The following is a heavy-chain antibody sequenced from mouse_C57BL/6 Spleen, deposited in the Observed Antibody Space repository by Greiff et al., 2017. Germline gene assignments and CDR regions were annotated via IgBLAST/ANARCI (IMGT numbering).Heavy chain of an antibody. CDR2: IYPGNGDT. V-gene: IGHV1-12*01. CDR1: GYTFTSYN. Sequence: QVQLQQSGAELVRPGASVKMSCKASGYTFTSYNMHWVKQTPRQGLEWIGAIYPGNGDTSYNQTFKGKATLTVDKSSSTAYMQLSSLTSEDSAVYVCADLEEDYWYFDVWGTVTTVTVTS. CDR3: ADLEEDYWYFDV. J-gene: IGHJ1*03.